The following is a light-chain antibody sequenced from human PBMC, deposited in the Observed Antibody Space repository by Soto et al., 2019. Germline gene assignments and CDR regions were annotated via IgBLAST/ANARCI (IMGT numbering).Light chain of an antibody. Sequence: QSALTQPASVSGSPGQSITISCTGTSSDVGIFNYVSWYQHHPGKAPKLMIYEVSDLPSGVSTRFSGSKSDNTAFLTISGLQAEDEADYYCSSYTSNTTRYVFGTGTKLTVL. CDR1: SSDVGIFNY. CDR2: EVS. CDR3: SSYTSNTTRYV. V-gene: IGLV2-14*01. J-gene: IGLJ1*01.